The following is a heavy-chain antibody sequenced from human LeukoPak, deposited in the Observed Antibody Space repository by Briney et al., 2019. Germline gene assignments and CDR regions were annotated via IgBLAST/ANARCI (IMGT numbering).Heavy chain of an antibody. CDR2: IYTSGST. CDR1: GGSISSYY. Sequence: SETLSLTCTVSGGSISSYYWSWIRQPPGKGLEWVGYIYTSGSTNYNPSLKSRVTISVDTSKNQFFLKLSSVTAADTAVYYCARGRSPYIVVVAAATPLYFDLWGRGTLVTVSS. CDR3: ARGRSPYIVVVAAATPLYFDL. V-gene: IGHV4-4*09. J-gene: IGHJ2*01. D-gene: IGHD2-15*01.